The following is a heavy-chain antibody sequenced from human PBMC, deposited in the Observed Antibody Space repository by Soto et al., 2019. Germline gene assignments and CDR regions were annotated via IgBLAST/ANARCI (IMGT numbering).Heavy chain of an antibody. Sequence: QVQLVESGGGLVKPGGSLRLSCAASGFTFSDYYMSWIRQAPGRGLEWVSYISSSGSTIYYADSVKGRFTISRDNAKNSLYLQMNSLRAEDTAVYYCARDHGSGWYRFSGDAFDIWGQGTMVTVSS. CDR2: ISSSGSTI. J-gene: IGHJ3*02. CDR1: GFTFSDYY. V-gene: IGHV3-11*01. D-gene: IGHD6-19*01. CDR3: ARDHGSGWYRFSGDAFDI.